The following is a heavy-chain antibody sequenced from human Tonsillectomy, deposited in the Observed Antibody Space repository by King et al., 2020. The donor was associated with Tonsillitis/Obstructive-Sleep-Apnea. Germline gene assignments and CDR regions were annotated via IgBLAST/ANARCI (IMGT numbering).Heavy chain of an antibody. CDR2: INTNTGNP. CDR3: ARGDSGGCSGGSCYPANNWFDP. Sequence: QLVQSGSELKKPGASVKVSCKASGYTFTSYAMNWVRLAPGQGLEWMGWINTNTGNPTYAQGFTGRFVFSLDTSVSTAYLQISSLKAEDTAVYYCARGDSGGCSGGSCYPANNWFDPWGQGTLVTVSS. J-gene: IGHJ5*02. D-gene: IGHD2-15*01. CDR1: GYTFTSYA. V-gene: IGHV7-4-1*02.